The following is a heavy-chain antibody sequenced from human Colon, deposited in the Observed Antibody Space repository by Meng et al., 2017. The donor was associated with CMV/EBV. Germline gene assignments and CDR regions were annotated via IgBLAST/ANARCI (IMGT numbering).Heavy chain of an antibody. J-gene: IGHJ4*02. V-gene: IGHV4-34*01. CDR3: AKGREKQGPTADY. Sequence: TCVVQGLSFSVYRCAVNRQSPGKGLGWIGEIRDDGSTDYRPSVEKRDTRTVDTSKEKITIEMTAVTTADTALYYGAKGREKQGPTADYWGQGTLVTVSS. D-gene: IGHD6-19*01. CDR2: IRDDGST. CDR1: GLSFSVYR.